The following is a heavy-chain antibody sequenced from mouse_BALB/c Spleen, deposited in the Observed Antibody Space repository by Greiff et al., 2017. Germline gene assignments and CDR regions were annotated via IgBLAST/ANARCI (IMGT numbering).Heavy chain of an antibody. CDR3: ARNHYGLDY. J-gene: IGHJ2*01. Sequence: EVMLVESGGGLVQPGGSRKLSCAASGFTFSDYGMAWVRQAPGKGPEWVAFLSNLAYSIYYADTVTGRFTISRENAKNTLYLEMSSLRSEDTAMYYCARNHYGLDYWGQGTTLTVSS. CDR2: LSNLAYSI. D-gene: IGHD1-1*02. CDR1: GFTFSDYG. V-gene: IGHV5-15*02.